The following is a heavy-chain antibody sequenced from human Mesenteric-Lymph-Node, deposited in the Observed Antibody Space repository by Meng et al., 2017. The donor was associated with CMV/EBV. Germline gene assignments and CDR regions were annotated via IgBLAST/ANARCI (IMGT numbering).Heavy chain of an antibody. V-gene: IGHV4-34*01. J-gene: IGHJ5*02. D-gene: IGHD5-24*01. CDR2: INHSGST. CDR3: ARVAQYNWFDP. Sequence: SETLSLTCTVSGGSVSRNYWSWIRQPPGKGLEWIGEINHSGSTYYNPSLKSRVTISVDTSKNQFSLKLSSVTAADTAVYYCARVAQYNWFDPWGQGTLVTVSS. CDR1: GGSVSRNY.